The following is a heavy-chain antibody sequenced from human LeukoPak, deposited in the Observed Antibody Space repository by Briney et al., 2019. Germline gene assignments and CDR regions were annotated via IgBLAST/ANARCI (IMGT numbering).Heavy chain of an antibody. CDR1: GGSISSHY. J-gene: IGHJ4*02. D-gene: IGHD6-13*01. CDR2: IYYNGGT. CDR3: ARFTKDSSSSSGYYFDY. Sequence: SETLSLTCTVSGGSISSHYWSWIRQPPGKGLEWIWYIYYNGGTNYNPSVKGRVTISVDTSKNQFSLKPSSLTTADTAVYYSARFTKDSSSSSGYYFDYWGQGTLVTVSS. V-gene: IGHV4-59*11.